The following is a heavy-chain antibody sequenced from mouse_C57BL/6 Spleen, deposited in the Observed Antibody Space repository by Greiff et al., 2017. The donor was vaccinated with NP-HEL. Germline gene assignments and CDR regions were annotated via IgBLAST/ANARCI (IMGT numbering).Heavy chain of an antibody. Sequence: VQLQQSGPELVKPGASVQLSCKASGYTFTSYDINWVKQRPGQGLEWIGWIYPRAGSTKYNEKFKGKATLTVDTSSSTAYMELHSLTSEDSAVYFCARCYYYGSSYYAMDYWGQGTSVTVSS. J-gene: IGHJ4*01. V-gene: IGHV1-85*01. D-gene: IGHD1-1*01. CDR3: ARCYYYGSSYYAMDY. CDR1: GYTFTSYD. CDR2: IYPRAGST.